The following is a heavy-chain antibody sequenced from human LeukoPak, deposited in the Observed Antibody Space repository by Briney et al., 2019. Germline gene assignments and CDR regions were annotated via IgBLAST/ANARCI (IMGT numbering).Heavy chain of an antibody. CDR3: ARDYDNYYYYYMDV. Sequence: GGSLRLSCAASGFTFSSYSMNWVRQAPGKGLEWVSYISSSSSTIYYADSVKGRFTISRDNANNSLYLQMNSLRAEDTAVYYCARDYDNYYYYYMDVWGKGTTVTVSS. D-gene: IGHD3-3*01. CDR2: ISSSSSTI. CDR1: GFTFSSYS. J-gene: IGHJ6*03. V-gene: IGHV3-48*04.